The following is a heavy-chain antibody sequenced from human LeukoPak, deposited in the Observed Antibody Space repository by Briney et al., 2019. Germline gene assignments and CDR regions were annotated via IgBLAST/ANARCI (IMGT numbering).Heavy chain of an antibody. CDR1: GGSFSGYY. CDR3: ARGRAVRSVPARYCFDY. D-gene: IGHD6-6*01. J-gene: IGHJ4*02. CDR2: INHSGST. Sequence: SETLSLTCAVYGGSFSGYYWSWIRQPPGKGLEGIGEINHSGSTNYNPSLKSRVTISVDTSKNQFSLKLSSVTAADTAVYYCARGRAVRSVPARYCFDYWGQGTLVTVSS. V-gene: IGHV4-34*01.